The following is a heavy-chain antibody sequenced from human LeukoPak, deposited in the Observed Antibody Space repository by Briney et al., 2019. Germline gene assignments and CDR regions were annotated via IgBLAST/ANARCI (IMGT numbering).Heavy chain of an antibody. D-gene: IGHD2-2*01. CDR1: VYIFTSYG. V-gene: IGHV1-18*01. CDR3: ARGSTDIDY. Sequence: ASVQVSRKSSVYIFTSYGISGVRQAAGQGLEGVGWSSAYNGNTNYAQKLQGTVTMTTDTSTSTAYMKLRSLRADDTAVYYCARGSTDIDYWGQGTLVTVSS. CDR2: SSAYNGNT. J-gene: IGHJ4*02.